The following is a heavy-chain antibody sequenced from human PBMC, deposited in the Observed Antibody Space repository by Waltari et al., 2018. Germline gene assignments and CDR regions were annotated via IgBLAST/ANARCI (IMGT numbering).Heavy chain of an antibody. CDR3: AKDAFGNTSLDF. Sequence: VNLVESGGGVVQPGGSLRLSCATYGVTFSNFGMHWVRQAPGKGLVWVVLLWFDVSDKFYADSVRGRFTISRDNSARTLYLDMDSLRLDDTAMYYSAKDAFGNTSLDFWGQGTLVTVSS. CDR1: GVTFSNFG. CDR2: LWFDVSDK. V-gene: IGHV3-30*02. D-gene: IGHD2-2*02. J-gene: IGHJ4*02.